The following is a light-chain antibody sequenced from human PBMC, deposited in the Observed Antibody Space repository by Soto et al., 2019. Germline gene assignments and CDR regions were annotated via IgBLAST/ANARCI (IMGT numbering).Light chain of an antibody. CDR1: SSDVGGYNY. CDR3: SSYTSSSLGV. Sequence: QSVLTHPASVSGSPGQSITTSCTGTSSDVGGYNYVSWYQQHPGKAPKLMIYEVSNRPPGVSNRFSGSKSGNTASLTISGLQAGDEADYYCSSYTSSSLGVFGTGTKVTVL. J-gene: IGLJ1*01. V-gene: IGLV2-14*01. CDR2: EVS.